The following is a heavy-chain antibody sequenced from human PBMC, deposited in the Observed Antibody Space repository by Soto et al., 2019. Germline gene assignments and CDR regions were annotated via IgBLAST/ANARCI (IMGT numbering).Heavy chain of an antibody. V-gene: IGHV4-31*03. CDR2: TYYSGNT. D-gene: IGHD3-16*01. J-gene: IGHJ4*02. Sequence: SETLSLTCTVSGGSISSGGYYWNWIRQHPGKGLEWIGYTYYSGNTYYNPSLKSRVTMSVDTSKNQFSLRLSSVTAADTAVYYCARQEDYYDPDYWGQGNMVTVS. CDR1: GGSISSGGYY. CDR3: ARQEDYYDPDY.